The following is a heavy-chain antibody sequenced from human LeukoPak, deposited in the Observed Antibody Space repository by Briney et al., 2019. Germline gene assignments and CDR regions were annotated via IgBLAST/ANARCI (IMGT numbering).Heavy chain of an antibody. CDR2: MNPNSGNT. CDR3: ARGGIKLRRQLVGSDY. V-gene: IGHV1-8*01. J-gene: IGHJ4*02. Sequence: GASVKVSCKASGYTFTSYDINWVRQATGQGLEWMAWMNPNSGNTGCAQKFQGRVTMTRNTSISTAYMELSSLRSEDTAVYYCARGGIKLRRQLVGSDYWGQGTLVTVSS. D-gene: IGHD6-13*01. CDR1: GYTFTSYD.